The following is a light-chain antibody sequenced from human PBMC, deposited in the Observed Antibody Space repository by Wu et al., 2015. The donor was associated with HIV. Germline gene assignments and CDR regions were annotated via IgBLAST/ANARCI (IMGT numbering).Light chain of an antibody. Sequence: DIQMTQSPSSLSASVGDRVNITCRASQDIFTYLAWYQQTPGKAPRVLIYDASTLQNGVSSRFSGSGSGTDFTLTISGLQHEDFAVYFCQQLNSFPLTFGQGSRLEI. V-gene: IGKV1-9*01. CDR3: QQLNSFPLT. J-gene: IGKJ5*01. CDR2: DAS. CDR1: QDIFTY.